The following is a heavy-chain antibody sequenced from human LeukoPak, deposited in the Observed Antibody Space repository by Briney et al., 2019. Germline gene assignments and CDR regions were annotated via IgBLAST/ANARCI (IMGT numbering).Heavy chain of an antibody. CDR3: ARTDPPYYYDSVNWFDP. V-gene: IGHV1-69*05. CDR1: GGTCRRYA. Sequence: SVKVSCKASGGTCRRYANSSVRDAPGQGLEWMGGIIPIFGTASYAQKFQGRVTITTDESTSTAYMELSSLRSEDTAVYYCARTDPPYYYDSVNWFDPWGQGTLVTVSS. J-gene: IGHJ5*02. CDR2: IIPIFGTA. D-gene: IGHD3-22*01.